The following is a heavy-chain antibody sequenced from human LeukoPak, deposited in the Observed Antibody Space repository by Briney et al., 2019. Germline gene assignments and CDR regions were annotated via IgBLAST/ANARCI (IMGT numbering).Heavy chain of an antibody. Sequence: SETLSLTCTVSGGSISSYYWSWIRQPPGKGLEWIGYIYYRGSTNYNPSLKSRVTISVDTSKNQFSLKLSSVTAADTAVYYCARLYGSGSFDYWGQGTLVTVSS. J-gene: IGHJ4*02. D-gene: IGHD3-10*01. CDR3: ARLYGSGSFDY. CDR2: IYYRGST. CDR1: GGSISSYY. V-gene: IGHV4-59*08.